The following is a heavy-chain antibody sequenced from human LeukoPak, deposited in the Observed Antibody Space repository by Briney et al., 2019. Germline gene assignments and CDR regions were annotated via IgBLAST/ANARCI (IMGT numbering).Heavy chain of an antibody. J-gene: IGHJ3*02. CDR2: ISSSSSYI. CDR3: ARATYYSSTSCPEAFDI. Sequence: GGSLRLSCAASGFTFSSYSMNWVRQAPGKGLEWVSSISSSSSYIYYADSVKGRFTISRDNAKNSLYLQMNSLRAEDTAVYYCARATYYSSTSCPEAFDIWGQGTMVTVSS. D-gene: IGHD2-2*01. V-gene: IGHV3-21*01. CDR1: GFTFSSYS.